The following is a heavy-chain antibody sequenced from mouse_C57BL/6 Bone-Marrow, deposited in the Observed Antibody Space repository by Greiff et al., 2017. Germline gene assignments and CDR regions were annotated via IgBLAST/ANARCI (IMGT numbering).Heavy chain of an antibody. CDR2: INPNYGTT. J-gene: IGHJ4*01. CDR3: ASDIGWLLLAMDN. CDR1: GYSFTDYN. D-gene: IGHD2-3*01. V-gene: IGHV1-39*01. Sequence: EVQLQQSGPELVKPGASVKISCKASGYSFTDYNMNWVKQSNGKSLEWIGVINPNYGTTSYNQKFKGKATLTVDQSSSPAYMQLNSLTSEDSAVYYCASDIGWLLLAMDNWCQGTSVTVTA.